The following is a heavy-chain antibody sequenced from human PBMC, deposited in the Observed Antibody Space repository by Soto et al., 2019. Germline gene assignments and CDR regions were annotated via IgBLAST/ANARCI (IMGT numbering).Heavy chain of an antibody. Sequence: QPGGSLRLSCAASGLTSGIYDISWVRQAPGKGLEWVSVISTGGVPYYADSVKGRFTISRDISKNTLFLQMSSLRVEDTAVYYCARGGTGYKQFDYWGQGTLVTVSS. D-gene: IGHD5-12*01. CDR2: ISTGGVP. J-gene: IGHJ4*02. CDR1: GLTSGIYD. CDR3: ARGGTGYKQFDY. V-gene: IGHV3-23*01.